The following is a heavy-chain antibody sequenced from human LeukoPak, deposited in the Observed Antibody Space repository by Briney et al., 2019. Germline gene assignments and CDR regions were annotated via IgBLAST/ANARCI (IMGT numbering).Heavy chain of an antibody. D-gene: IGHD2-8*01. CDR3: TRDVWGDRDNYFDC. CDR2: INSNGRST. Sequence: GGSLRLSCAAYGFSFSSYWMHWVRQAPGKGLVWFLQINSNGRSTSYADSVKGRFTISRDNAKNTLYLEMNNLRAEDTAVYYCTRDVWGDRDNYFDCWGQGTLVTVSS. V-gene: IGHV3-74*01. J-gene: IGHJ4*02. CDR1: GFSFSSYW.